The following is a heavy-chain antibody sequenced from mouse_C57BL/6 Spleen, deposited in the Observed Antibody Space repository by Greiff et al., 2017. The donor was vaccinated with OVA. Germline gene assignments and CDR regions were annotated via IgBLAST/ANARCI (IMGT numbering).Heavy chain of an antibody. V-gene: IGHV3-6*01. D-gene: IGHD3-3*01. CDR3: ARGPRSCWYFDV. Sequence: EVQRVESGPGLVKPSPSLSLSCSVTGYSITSGYYWNWIRQFPGNKQERMGYISYDGSNNYNPSLKNRISITRDKSKNQYLLKLNTMTAEDTATYYCARGPRSCWYFDVWGTGTTVTVSS. CDR2: ISYDGSN. J-gene: IGHJ1*03. CDR1: GYSITSGYY.